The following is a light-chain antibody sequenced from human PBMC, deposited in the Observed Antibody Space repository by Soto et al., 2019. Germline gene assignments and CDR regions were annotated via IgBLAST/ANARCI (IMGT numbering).Light chain of an antibody. V-gene: IGKV3-15*01. CDR2: GAS. CDR3: QHYNNWPPWT. J-gene: IGKJ1*01. Sequence: EIVMTQSPATLSVSPGVRATFSCRASQSVSSNLALYQQKPGQAPRLLIYGASIRATGIPGRFSGSGSGTEFTLTISTLQSEDFAIYYCQHYNNWPPWTFDQGTKVDIK. CDR1: QSVSSN.